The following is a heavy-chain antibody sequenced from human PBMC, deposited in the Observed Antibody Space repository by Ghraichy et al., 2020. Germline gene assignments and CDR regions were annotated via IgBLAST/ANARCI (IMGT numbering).Heavy chain of an antibody. V-gene: IGHV4-4*07. Sequence: SETLSLTCTVSGDSFSSYYWSWIRQSAGKGLEWIGRIYTSGSTNYNPSLESRITMSVDTSKNQFSLKLSSVTAADTAVYYCARDGHDCSGGNCYSDGFDYWAREPWSPSPQ. CDR2: IYTSGST. CDR1: GDSFSSYY. D-gene: IGHD2-15*01. J-gene: IGHJ4*02. CDR3: ARDGHDCSGGNCYSDGFDY.